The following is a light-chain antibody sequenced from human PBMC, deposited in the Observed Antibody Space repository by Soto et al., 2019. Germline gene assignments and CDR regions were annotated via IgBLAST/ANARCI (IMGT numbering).Light chain of an antibody. Sequence: QSVLTQAASVSGSPGQSITISCTGTSSDIGDYNYVSWYQQRPGKAPKLMIYDVTNRPSGVSNRFSGSKSGSTASLTISGLQAEDEADYYCSSYASSSTIYVFGPGTKVTVL. CDR2: DVT. CDR1: SSDIGDYNY. V-gene: IGLV2-14*01. CDR3: SSYASSSTIYV. J-gene: IGLJ1*01.